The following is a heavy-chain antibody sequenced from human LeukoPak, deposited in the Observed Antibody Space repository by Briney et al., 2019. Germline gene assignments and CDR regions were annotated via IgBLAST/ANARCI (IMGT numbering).Heavy chain of an antibody. D-gene: IGHD1-1*01. J-gene: IGHJ4*02. V-gene: IGHV1-46*01. Sequence: EASVKVSCKASGYTFTNNYLHWVRQAPGRGLEWMGMIYPRDGSTSYAQKFQGRVTMTRDTSTSTVYMELSSLRSEDTAVYYCARAWTTSSHLPNWGQGTLVTVSS. CDR3: ARAWTTSSHLPN. CDR1: GYTFTNNY. CDR2: IYPRDGST.